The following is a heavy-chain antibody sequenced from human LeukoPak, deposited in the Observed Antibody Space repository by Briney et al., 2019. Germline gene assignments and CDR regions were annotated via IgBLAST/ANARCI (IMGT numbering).Heavy chain of an antibody. V-gene: IGHV3-7*01. J-gene: IGHJ4*02. D-gene: IGHD2-2*02. CDR2: IKQDGGEK. Sequence: GGSLRLSCAASGFTFSSYWMSWVRQAPGKGLEWVANIKQDGGEKYYVDSVKGRFTISRDNAKNSLYLQMNSLRAEDTAVYYCARDPYCSSTSCYTTRWYWGQGTLVTVSS. CDR3: ARDPYCSSTSCYTTRWY. CDR1: GFTFSSYW.